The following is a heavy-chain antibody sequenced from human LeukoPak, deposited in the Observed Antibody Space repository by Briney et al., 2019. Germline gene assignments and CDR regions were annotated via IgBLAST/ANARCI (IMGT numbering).Heavy chain of an antibody. CDR1: GGSISSYY. V-gene: IGHV4-59*01. D-gene: IGHD2-8*01. CDR3: ARGVSYALYYFDY. J-gene: IGHJ4*02. Sequence: SETLSLTCTVSGGSISSYYWSWIRQPPGKGLEWIGYIYYSGSTNYNPSLKSRVTISVDTSKNQFSLKLSSVTAADTAVYYCARGVSYALYYFDYWGQGTLVTVS. CDR2: IYYSGST.